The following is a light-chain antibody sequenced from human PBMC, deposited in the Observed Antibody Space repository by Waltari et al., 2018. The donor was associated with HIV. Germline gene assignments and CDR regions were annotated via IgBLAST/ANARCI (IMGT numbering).Light chain of an antibody. CDR1: GRDVGSYNL. V-gene: IGLV2-23*01. CDR2: EGS. CDR3: CSYAVSSTSVI. Sequence: QSALTQPASVSGSPGQSITISCTGTGRDVGSYNLLPWYKQYPGKAPKLIVYEGSKRPSWISNRFSGSQSGNTASLTISGLQAEDEADYYCCSYAVSSTSVIFGGGTKLTVL. J-gene: IGLJ2*01.